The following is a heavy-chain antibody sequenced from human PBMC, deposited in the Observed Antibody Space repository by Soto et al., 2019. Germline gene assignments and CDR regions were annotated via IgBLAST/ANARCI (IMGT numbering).Heavy chain of an antibody. CDR1: GFGFDNDC. J-gene: IGHJ4*02. Sequence: PGESLRLSCAASGFGFDNDCIHWVRQAPGKGLVWGSRIKTDGSGTTYAEYVQGRFTSSRHNARNALCLKMNSPRDEDRSVYFCARDGGAVGIHYDYWGQGTLVTVS. D-gene: IGHD6-13*01. CDR3: ARDGGAVGIHYDY. V-gene: IGHV3-74*01. CDR2: IKTDGSGT.